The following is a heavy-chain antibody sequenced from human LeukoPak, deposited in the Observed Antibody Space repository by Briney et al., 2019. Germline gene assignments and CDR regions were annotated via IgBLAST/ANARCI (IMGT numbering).Heavy chain of an antibody. V-gene: IGHV4-38-2*02. CDR2: IRQSGTT. D-gene: IGHD3-10*01. Sequence: SETLSLTCTVSGYSISSGYYWGWIRQPPGKGLEWIGSIRQSGTTYHNPSLRSRVTISVDTSKNQFSLKLSSVTAADTAVYYCARGFSETYYYGSGSYYFDYWGQGTLVTVSS. CDR1: GYSISSGYY. J-gene: IGHJ4*02. CDR3: ARGFSETYYYGSGSYYFDY.